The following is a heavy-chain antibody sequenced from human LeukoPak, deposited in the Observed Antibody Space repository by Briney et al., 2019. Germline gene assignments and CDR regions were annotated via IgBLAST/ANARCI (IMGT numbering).Heavy chain of an antibody. J-gene: IGHJ6*02. CDR3: ARERTSYSYGNYYYYGLDV. CDR2: IYHSGST. Sequence: KPSETLSLTCAVSGGSISSSNWWSWVRQPPGKGLEWIGEIYHSGSTNYNPSLKSRVTISVDKSKNQFSLKLSSVTAADTAVYYCARERTSYSYGNYYYYGLDVWGQGTTVTVSS. D-gene: IGHD5-18*01. V-gene: IGHV4-4*02. CDR1: GGSISSSNW.